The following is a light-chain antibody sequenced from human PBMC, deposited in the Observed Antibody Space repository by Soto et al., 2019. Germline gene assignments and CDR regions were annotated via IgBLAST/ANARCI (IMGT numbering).Light chain of an antibody. CDR2: DAA. CDR1: QSVYSL. V-gene: IGKV3-11*01. J-gene: IGKJ1*01. Sequence: EIVLTQSPATLSLSPGERATVSCRASQSVYSLLAWFQQKPGQVPRLLIYDAATRATGIPARFSGSGYGTDFTLTISSLEPEDFAVYFCQQRANLWTFGHGTRVQIK. CDR3: QQRANLWT.